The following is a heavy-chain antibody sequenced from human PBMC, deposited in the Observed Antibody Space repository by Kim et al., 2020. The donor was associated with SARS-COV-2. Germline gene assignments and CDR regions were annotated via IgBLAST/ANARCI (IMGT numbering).Heavy chain of an antibody. CDR3: AIRYYSGSGSFDY. Sequence: YPGSVKGRFTISRDNSKNMLYLQMNSLRAEDTAVYYCAIRYYSGSGSFDYWGQGTLVTVSS. D-gene: IGHD3-10*01. V-gene: IGHV3-23*01. J-gene: IGHJ4*02.